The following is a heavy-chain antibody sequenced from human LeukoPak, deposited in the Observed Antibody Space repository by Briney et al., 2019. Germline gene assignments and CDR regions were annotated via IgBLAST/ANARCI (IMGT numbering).Heavy chain of an antibody. V-gene: IGHV3-30*02. D-gene: IGHD2-2*02. Sequence: GGSLRLSCAASGFTFSSYGMHLVRQAPGKGLEWVAVIWYDGSNKYYADSVKGRFTISRDNSKNTLYLQMNSLRAEDTAVYYCAKSLEGYCSSTSCYIPLAYWGQGTLVTVSS. CDR2: IWYDGSNK. J-gene: IGHJ4*02. CDR3: AKSLEGYCSSTSCYIPLAY. CDR1: GFTFSSYG.